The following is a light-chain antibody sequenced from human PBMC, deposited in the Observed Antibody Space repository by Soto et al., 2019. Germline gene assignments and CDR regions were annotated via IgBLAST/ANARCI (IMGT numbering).Light chain of an antibody. V-gene: IGKV3-15*01. J-gene: IGKJ4*01. CDR1: QSVSSN. Sequence: EIVMTQSPATLSVSPGERATLSCRASQSVSSNLAWYQQKPGQAPRLLISGASTRATGIPARFSGSGSGTEFTLSISSLQSEDFAVYYCQQYTRWPLTFGGGTKVEIK. CDR2: GAS. CDR3: QQYTRWPLT.